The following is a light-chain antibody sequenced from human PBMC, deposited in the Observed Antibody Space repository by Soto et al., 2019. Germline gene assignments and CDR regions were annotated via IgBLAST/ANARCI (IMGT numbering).Light chain of an antibody. V-gene: IGKV3-11*01. CDR1: QSVSSY. CDR3: KQRSNWPPIT. CDR2: DAS. J-gene: IGKJ5*01. Sequence: EIVLTQSPATLSLSPGERATLSCRASQSVSSYLAWYQQKPGQAPRLLIYDASNRATGIPARFSGRGSGTDFPLTISSLEPEDFAVYYCKQRSNWPPITFGQGTRLEIK.